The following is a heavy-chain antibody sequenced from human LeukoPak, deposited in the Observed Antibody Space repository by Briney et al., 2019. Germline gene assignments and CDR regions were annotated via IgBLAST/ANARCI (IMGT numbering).Heavy chain of an antibody. J-gene: IGHJ4*02. CDR1: GFTFSTYS. CDR2: INNNGDGT. V-gene: IGHV3-64D*09. CDR3: VRCKVGATFDY. Sequence: VGSLLLSCSASGFTFSTYSMYWVRQAPGKGLEYVSGINNNGDGTHNADSVKGRFSISRDNSKNTLYLQMSSVRVEDTAVYYCVRCKVGATFDYRGPGNLGTVSS. D-gene: IGHD1-26*01.